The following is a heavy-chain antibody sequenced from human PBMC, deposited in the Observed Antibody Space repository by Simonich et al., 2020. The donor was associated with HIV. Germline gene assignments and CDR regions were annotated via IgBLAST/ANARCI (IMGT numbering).Heavy chain of an antibody. Sequence: VQLQQWGPGLVKPSQTLSLTCTVSGGSISRSNWWSWVRQPPGTGLEWIGEIYHRGRTNYNPSHKSRGTISVDKSKNQVSLNLSSVTAADTAVYYCARLHFEVWFDPWGQGTLVTVSS. CDR1: GGSISRSNW. V-gene: IGHV4-4*02. CDR3: ARLHFEVWFDP. D-gene: IGHD3-3*02. CDR2: IYHRGRT. J-gene: IGHJ5*02.